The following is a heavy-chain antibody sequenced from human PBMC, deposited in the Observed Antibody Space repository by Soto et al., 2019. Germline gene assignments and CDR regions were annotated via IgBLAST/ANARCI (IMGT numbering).Heavy chain of an antibody. CDR2: IYYSGST. D-gene: IGHD6-19*01. V-gene: IGHV4-39*01. J-gene: IGHJ4*02. Sequence: QLQLQELGPGLVKPSETLSLTCAVSGGSISSSSYYWGWIRQPPGKGLEWIGSIYYSGSTYYTPSLQSRVAISVDTSKNQFSLKLNSVTAADTAVYYCARRTVNIRTFYSGLKTHCFDYWGQGTLVTVSS. CDR1: GGSISSSSYY. CDR3: ARRTVNIRTFYSGLKTHCFDY.